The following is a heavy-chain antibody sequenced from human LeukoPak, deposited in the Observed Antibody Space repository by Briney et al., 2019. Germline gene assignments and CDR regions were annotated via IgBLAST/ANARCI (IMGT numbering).Heavy chain of an antibody. J-gene: IGHJ5*02. CDR3: ARHDYSNNWFDP. V-gene: IGHV4-39*01. D-gene: IGHD4-11*01. CDR1: GGSISSSSYY. Sequence: SETLSLTCTVSGGSISSSSYYWGWIRQPAGKGLEWIGSIYYSGSTYYNPSLKSRVTISVDTSKNQFSLKLSSVTAADTAVYYCARHDYSNNWFDPWGQGTLVTVSS. CDR2: IYYSGST.